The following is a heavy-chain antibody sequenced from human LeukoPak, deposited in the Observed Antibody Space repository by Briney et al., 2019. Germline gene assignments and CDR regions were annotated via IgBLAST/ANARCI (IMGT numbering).Heavy chain of an antibody. D-gene: IGHD6-13*01. V-gene: IGHV3-30*02. J-gene: IGHJ4*02. CDR2: IRYDGSNK. CDR1: GFTFSSYG. CDR3: AKGWSASSSWYSGDFDY. Sequence: GGSLRLSCAASGFTFSSYGMHWVRQAPGKGLEWVAFIRYDGSNKYYADSVKGRFTISRDNSKNTLYLQMNSLRAEDTAVYYCAKGWSASSSWYSGDFDYWGQGTLVTVSS.